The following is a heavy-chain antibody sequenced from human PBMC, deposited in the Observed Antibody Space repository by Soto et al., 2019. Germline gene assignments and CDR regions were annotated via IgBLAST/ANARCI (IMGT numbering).Heavy chain of an antibody. V-gene: IGHV3-48*01. CDR3: AKGYGGH. J-gene: IGHJ4*02. D-gene: IGHD4-17*01. CDR1: GFTFSSYS. CDR2: ISGSGSTT. Sequence: VGSLRLSCAASGFTFSSYSMNWVRQAPGKGLEWVSAISGSGSTTYYADSVKGRFTISRDNAKNSLYLQMNSLRAEDTAVYYCAKGYGGHWGQGTLVTVSS.